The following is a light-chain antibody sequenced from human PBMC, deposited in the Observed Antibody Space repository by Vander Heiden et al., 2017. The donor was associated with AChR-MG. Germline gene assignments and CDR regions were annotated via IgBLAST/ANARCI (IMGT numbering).Light chain of an antibody. CDR3: REALQSPCT. V-gene: IGKV2-28*01. CDR1: QSLLHKNGYHY. CDR2: LGS. Sequence: DIVMSQSPLSLAVSPGEPASVSCRSSQSLLHKNGYHYLDWYLQKPGQSPQLLIYLGSNRASGVPDRFSGSGSGTDFTLKISRVEPEDVGVYYCREALQSPCTFAHGTKLGIK. J-gene: IGKJ2*02.